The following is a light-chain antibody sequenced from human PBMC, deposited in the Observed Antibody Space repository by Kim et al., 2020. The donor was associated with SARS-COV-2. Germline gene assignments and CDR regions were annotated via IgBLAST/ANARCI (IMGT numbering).Light chain of an antibody. CDR1: QSVLSNSNNKNY. J-gene: IGKJ2*03. CDR2: WAS. V-gene: IGKV4-1*01. Sequence: DIVMTQSPDSLAVSLGERATINCKSSQSVLSNSNNKNYLTWYQQKPGQPPKLLIYWASTRESGVPDRFSGSGSGTDVTLTISSLQAEDVAISYCQQYYDSRYSFGQGTKLEI. CDR3: QQYYDSRYS.